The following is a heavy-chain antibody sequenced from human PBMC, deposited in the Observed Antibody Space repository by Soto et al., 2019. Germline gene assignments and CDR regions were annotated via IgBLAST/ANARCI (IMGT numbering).Heavy chain of an antibody. CDR2: IYYSGST. D-gene: IGHD3-10*01. J-gene: IGHJ5*02. CDR3: AREETMVRGVSNWFDP. CDR1: GGSISSGDYY. Sequence: PSETLSLTCTVSGGSISSGDYYWSWIRQPPGKGLEWIGYIYYSGSTYYNPSLKSRVTISVDTSKNQFSLKLSSVTAADTAVYYCAREETMVRGVSNWFDPWGQGTPVTVSS. V-gene: IGHV4-30-4*01.